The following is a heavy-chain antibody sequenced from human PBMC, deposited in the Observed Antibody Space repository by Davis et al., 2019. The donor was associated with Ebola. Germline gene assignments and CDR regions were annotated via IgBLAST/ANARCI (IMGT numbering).Heavy chain of an antibody. CDR3: ARTLGGYSYGSWGY. CDR1: GFTFSSYA. V-gene: IGHV3-30-3*01. D-gene: IGHD5-18*01. CDR2: ISYDGSNK. J-gene: IGHJ4*02. Sequence: PGGSLRLSCAASGFTFSSYAMHWVRQAPGKGLEWVAVISYDGSNKYYADSVKGRFTISRDNSKNTLYLQMNSLRAEDTAVYYCARTLGGYSYGSWGYWGQGTLVTVSS.